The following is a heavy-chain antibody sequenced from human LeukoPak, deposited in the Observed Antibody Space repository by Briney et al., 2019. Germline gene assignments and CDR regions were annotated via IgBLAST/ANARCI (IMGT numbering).Heavy chain of an antibody. Sequence: GGSLRLSCAASGFTFSSYGMHWVRQAPGKGLEWVAVISHDGSNSYYADSVKGRFTISRDNSKNTLYLQMNSLRAEDTAVCYCAKTHYYDSSGVPGDYWGQGTLVTVSS. J-gene: IGHJ4*02. CDR3: AKTHYYDSSGVPGDY. V-gene: IGHV3-30*18. CDR2: ISHDGSNS. D-gene: IGHD3-22*01. CDR1: GFTFSSYG.